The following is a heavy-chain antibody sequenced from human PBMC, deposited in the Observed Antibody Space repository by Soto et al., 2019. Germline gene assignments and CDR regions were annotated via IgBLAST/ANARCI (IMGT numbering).Heavy chain of an antibody. V-gene: IGHV4-59*08. CDR1: GGSISSYY. CDR3: ARHTSYYYYYMDV. J-gene: IGHJ6*03. CDR2: IYYSGST. Sequence: PSETLSLTCTVSGGSISSYYWSWIRQPPGKGLEWIGYIYYSGSTNYNPSLKSRVTISVETSKNQFSLKLSSVTAADTAVYYCARHTSYYYYYMDVWGKGTTVTVSS.